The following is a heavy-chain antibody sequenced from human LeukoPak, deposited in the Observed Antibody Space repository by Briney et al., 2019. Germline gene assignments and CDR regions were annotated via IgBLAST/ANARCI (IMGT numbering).Heavy chain of an antibody. CDR3: ARAPENYYYYYYMDV. Sequence: ASVKVSCKASGYTFTSYAMHWVRQAPGQRLEWMGWINAGNGNTKYSQEFQGRVTITRDTSASTAYMELSSLRSEDTAVYYCARAPENYYYYYYMDVWGKGTTVTVSS. D-gene: IGHD1-14*01. CDR2: INAGNGNT. V-gene: IGHV1-3*03. J-gene: IGHJ6*03. CDR1: GYTFTSYA.